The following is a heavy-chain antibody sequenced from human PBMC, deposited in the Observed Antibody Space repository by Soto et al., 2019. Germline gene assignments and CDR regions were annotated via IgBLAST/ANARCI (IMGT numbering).Heavy chain of an antibody. V-gene: IGHV4-59*08. CDR1: GGSISSYY. J-gene: IGHJ3*01. CDR2: IYYSGST. CDR3: ARRYGSAFDF. D-gene: IGHD1-20*01. Sequence: SETLSLACTVSGGSISSYYWSWIRQPPGKGLEWIGYIYYSGSTNYNPSLKSRVTISVDTSKNQFSLKLSSVTAADTAVYYCARRYGSAFDFWGQGTMVTVSS.